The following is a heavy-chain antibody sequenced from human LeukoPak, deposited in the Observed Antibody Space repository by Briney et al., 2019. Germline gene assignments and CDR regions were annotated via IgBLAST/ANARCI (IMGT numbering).Heavy chain of an antibody. CDR1: GFAFGSHW. V-gene: IGHV3-23*01. CDR3: AKDPSGSGSLNWFDP. CDR2: ISGSGGST. D-gene: IGHD3-10*01. Sequence: SGGSLRLSCAASGFAFGSHWMHWVRQAPGKGLEWVSVISGSGGSTYYADSVKGRFYISRDNSKNTLFLQMNSLRAEDTAVYYCAKDPSGSGSLNWFDPWGQGTLVTVSS. J-gene: IGHJ5*02.